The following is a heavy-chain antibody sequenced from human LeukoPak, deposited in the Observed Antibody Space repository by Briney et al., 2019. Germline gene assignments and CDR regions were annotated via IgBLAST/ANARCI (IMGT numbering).Heavy chain of an antibody. CDR3: AREGEPAVSMTSFDY. V-gene: IGHV3-30*04. D-gene: IGHD2/OR15-2a*01. CDR1: GFTFSSYA. J-gene: IGHJ4*02. CDR2: ISYDGSNK. Sequence: PGGSLRLSCAASGFTFSSYAMHWVRQAPGKGLEWVAVISYDGSNKYYADSVKGRFTISRDNSKNTLYLQMNSLRAEDTAVYYCAREGEPAVSMTSFDYWGQGTLVTVSS.